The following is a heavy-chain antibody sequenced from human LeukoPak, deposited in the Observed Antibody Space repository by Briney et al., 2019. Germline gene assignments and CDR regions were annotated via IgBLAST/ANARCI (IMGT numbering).Heavy chain of an antibody. CDR1: GYTFTSYG. CDR2: INLKSGGT. V-gene: IGHV1-2*02. Sequence: ASVKVSCKASGYTFTSYGISWVRQAPGQGLEWMGWINLKSGGTNYAQKFQGRVTMTRDTSITTAYMELSSLISDDTAVYYCARDISMVRGANVFDYWGQGTLVTVSS. J-gene: IGHJ4*02. D-gene: IGHD3-10*01. CDR3: ARDISMVRGANVFDY.